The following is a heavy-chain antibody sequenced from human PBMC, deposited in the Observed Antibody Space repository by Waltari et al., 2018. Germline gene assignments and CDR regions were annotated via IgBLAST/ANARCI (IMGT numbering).Heavy chain of an antibody. V-gene: IGHV1-18*01. Sequence: QIRLVQSGDEIKEPGASVKVSCKASGYTFTSYGISWLRRDPGQGLEWMGWVSPYDGNTNYAQKVQGRVGMTTDTSTTTAYMELRSLTSDDTAMYYCARGDDILTDYYKGLDYWGQGTLVTVSS. J-gene: IGHJ4*02. CDR1: GYTFTSYG. D-gene: IGHD3-9*01. CDR2: VSPYDGNT. CDR3: ARGDDILTDYYKGLDY.